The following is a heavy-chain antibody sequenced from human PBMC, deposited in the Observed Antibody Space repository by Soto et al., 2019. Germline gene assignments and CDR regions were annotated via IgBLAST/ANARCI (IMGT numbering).Heavy chain of an antibody. CDR2: IWYDESNE. J-gene: IGHJ4*02. D-gene: IGHD2-8*02. CDR3: AREGQQVVYFDY. Sequence: GGSLRLSCAASGFTFSRYGMHWVRQAPGKGLEWVGIIWYDESNEYYADSVKGRFIISRDNSKNTLYLQMNSLRAEDTAVYYCAREGQQVVYFDYRGRGTLVTVSS. CDR1: GFTFSRYG. V-gene: IGHV3-33*01.